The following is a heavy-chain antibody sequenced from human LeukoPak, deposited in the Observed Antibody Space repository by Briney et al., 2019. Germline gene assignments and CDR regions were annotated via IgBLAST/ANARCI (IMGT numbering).Heavy chain of an antibody. V-gene: IGHV4-34*01. Sequence: SGTLSLTCAVYGGSFSGYYWSWIRQPPGKGLEWIGEINHSGSTNYNPSLKSRVTISVDTSKNQFSLKLSSVTAADTAVYYCARGKGRRVVAFDYWGQGTLVTVSS. D-gene: IGHD3-22*01. CDR2: INHSGST. CDR3: ARGKGRRVVAFDY. CDR1: GGSFSGYY. J-gene: IGHJ4*02.